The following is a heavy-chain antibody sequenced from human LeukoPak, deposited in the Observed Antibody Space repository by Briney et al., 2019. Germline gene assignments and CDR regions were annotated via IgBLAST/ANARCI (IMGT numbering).Heavy chain of an antibody. D-gene: IGHD2-21*02. Sequence: GASVKVSCKASGGTFSSYAISWVRQAPGQGLEWMGGIIPIFGTANYAQKFQGRVTITADESTSTAYMELCSLRSEDTAVYYCAREGGYCGGDCRAFDIWGQGTMVTVSS. CDR1: GGTFSSYA. CDR3: AREGGYCGGDCRAFDI. V-gene: IGHV1-69*13. CDR2: IIPIFGTA. J-gene: IGHJ3*02.